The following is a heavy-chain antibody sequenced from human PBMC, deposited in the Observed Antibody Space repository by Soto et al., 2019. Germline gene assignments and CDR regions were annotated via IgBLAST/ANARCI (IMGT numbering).Heavy chain of an antibody. CDR1: GGSISSSSYY. CDR3: ARHVSVVVVVAAIDY. J-gene: IGHJ4*02. CDR2: IYYSGST. D-gene: IGHD2-15*01. Sequence: QLQLQESGPGLVKPSETLSLTCTVSGGSISSSSYYWGWIRQPPGKGLEWIGSIYYSGSTYYNPSLKSRVTISVDTSKNQFSLKLSSVTAADTAVYYCARHVSVVVVVAAIDYCGQGTLVTVSS. V-gene: IGHV4-39*01.